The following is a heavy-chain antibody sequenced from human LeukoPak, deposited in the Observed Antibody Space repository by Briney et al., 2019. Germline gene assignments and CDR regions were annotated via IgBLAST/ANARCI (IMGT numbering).Heavy chain of an antibody. CDR3: AKDGSPYGDYYYYYMDV. CDR2: ISYDGSNK. J-gene: IGHJ6*03. D-gene: IGHD4-17*01. Sequence: GGSLRLSCAASGFTFSSYGMHWVRQAPGKRLEWVAVISYDGSNKYYADSVKGRFNISRDNSKNTLYLQMNSLRAEDTAVYYCAKDGSPYGDYYYYYMDVWGKGTTVTVSS. CDR1: GFTFSSYG. V-gene: IGHV3-30*18.